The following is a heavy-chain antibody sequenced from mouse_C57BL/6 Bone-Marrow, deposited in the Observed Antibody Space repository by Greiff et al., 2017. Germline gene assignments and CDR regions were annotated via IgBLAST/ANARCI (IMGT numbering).Heavy chain of an antibody. V-gene: IGHV1-19*01. Sequence: EVQLQQSGPVLVKPGASVKLSCKASGYTFTDYYMNWVKQSHGKSLEWIGVINPYNGGTSYNQKFKGKATLTVDKSSSTAYMELNSLTSEDSAGYDCAEGGYGQLGYCYAMDYWGQGTSVTVSA. J-gene: IGHJ4*01. D-gene: IGHD4-1*02. CDR3: AEGGYGQLGYCYAMDY. CDR2: INPYNGGT. CDR1: GYTFTDYY.